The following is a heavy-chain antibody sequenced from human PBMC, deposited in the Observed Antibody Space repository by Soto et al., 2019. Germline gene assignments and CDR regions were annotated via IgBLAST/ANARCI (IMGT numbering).Heavy chain of an antibody. V-gene: IGHV4-4*02. CDR1: GDSINDWW. CDR3: ATRPTSGPS. CDR2: MFHSGGT. J-gene: IGHJ5*02. Sequence: QVQLQESGPGLVKPSGTLSLTCVVSGDSINDWWWSWVRQPPGKGLEWIGEMFHSGGTNYNPSLERRVTISIHKSKNQLSLKLPSVTAADTAVYYCATRPTSGPSWGQGTLVTVSS. D-gene: IGHD2-8*02.